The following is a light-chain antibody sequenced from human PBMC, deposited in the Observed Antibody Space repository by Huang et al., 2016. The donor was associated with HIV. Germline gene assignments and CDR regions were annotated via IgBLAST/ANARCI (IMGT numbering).Light chain of an antibody. V-gene: IGKV3-11*01. CDR3: QQRSNWPPVT. J-gene: IGKJ4*01. CDR2: DAS. Sequence: EIVLTQSPATLSLSPGERATLSGRASQSVSSYLAWYQQKPGQAPRRLIYDASNSATGIPARFSGSGSGTDFTLTISSLEPEDFAVYYCQQRSNWPPVTFGGGTKVEIK. CDR1: QSVSSY.